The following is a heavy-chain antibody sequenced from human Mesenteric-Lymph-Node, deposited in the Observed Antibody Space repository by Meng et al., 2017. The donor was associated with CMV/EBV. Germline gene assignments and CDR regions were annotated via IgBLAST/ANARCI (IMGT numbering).Heavy chain of an antibody. V-gene: IGHV4-38-2*02. CDR1: GYSISNGYY. D-gene: IGHD5-18*01. J-gene: IGHJ4*02. CDR2: IYHSGST. CDR3: ASLYSYVRPRDY. Sequence: SETLSLTCTVSGYSISNGYYWGWIRQPPGKGLEWIGSIYHSGSTYYNPSLKSRVTISVDKSKNQFSLKLSSVTAADTAVYYCASLYSYVRPRDYWGQGTLVTVSS.